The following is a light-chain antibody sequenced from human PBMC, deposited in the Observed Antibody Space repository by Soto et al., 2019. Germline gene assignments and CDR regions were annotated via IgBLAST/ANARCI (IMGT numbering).Light chain of an antibody. J-gene: IGKJ2*01. CDR2: KAS. Sequence: DIQMTQSPSTLSASVGDRVTISCRASQSISTWLAWYQQKPGKAPKLLIYKASSLESGVPSRFSGSGSGTEFTLTISSLQPDDFATYYGQQYDSYWVTFGQGTKLEI. V-gene: IGKV1-5*03. CDR1: QSISTW. CDR3: QQYDSYWVT.